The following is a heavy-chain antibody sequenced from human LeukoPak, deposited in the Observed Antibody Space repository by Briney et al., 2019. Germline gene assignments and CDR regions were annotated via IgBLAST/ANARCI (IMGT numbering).Heavy chain of an antibody. D-gene: IGHD2-8*01. CDR2: ISSSGSTI. V-gene: IGHV3-48*03. J-gene: IGHJ4*02. CDR1: GFTFSSYE. Sequence: GESLRLSCAASGFTFSSYEMNWVRQAPGKGLEWVSYISSSGSTIYYADSVKGRFTISRDNAKNSLYLQMNSLRAEDTAVYYCARVRGYCTNGVCQWRPDFDYWGQGTLVTVSS. CDR3: ARVRGYCTNGVCQWRPDFDY.